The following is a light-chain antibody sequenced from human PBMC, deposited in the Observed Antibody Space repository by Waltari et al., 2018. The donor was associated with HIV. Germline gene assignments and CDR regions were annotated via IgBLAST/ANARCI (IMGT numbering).Light chain of an antibody. CDR3: QQYYSLPGT. CDR1: QKILYSANNKNY. J-gene: IGKJ1*01. V-gene: IGKV4-1*01. CDR2: WAS. Sequence: DIAMTQSPDTLTVSLGERATINCRSSQKILYSANNKNYLAWYQQKSGHPPKVLFYWASTRESGVPNRFSGSGSWTDFTRTIRSVQAEDVAVYYCQQYYSLPGTFGQATRVEI.